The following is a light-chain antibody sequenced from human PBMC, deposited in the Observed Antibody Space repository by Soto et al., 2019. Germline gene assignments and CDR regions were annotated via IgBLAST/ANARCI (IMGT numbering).Light chain of an antibody. Sequence: EIVFTQSPAILSVSPGERATLSCRASQSISRSLAWYQQKPGQAPRLLISDASTRATGIPARFSGSGSGTEFTLTISSLQSEDFAVYYCQQNNNWPPITFGQGTRLEIK. CDR2: DAS. V-gene: IGKV3-15*01. J-gene: IGKJ5*01. CDR3: QQNNNWPPIT. CDR1: QSISRS.